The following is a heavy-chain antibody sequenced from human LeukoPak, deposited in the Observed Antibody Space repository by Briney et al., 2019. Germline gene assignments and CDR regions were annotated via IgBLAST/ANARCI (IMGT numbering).Heavy chain of an antibody. V-gene: IGHV1-69*10. Sequence: SVTVSCKASGYTFTGYYMHWVRQAPGQGLEWMGGIIPILDITNYAQKFQGRVTITADKSTSTAYMKLSSLRSEDTAFYYCARGRVPIKERYSYDSGGYTPLGYWGQGTLVTVSS. CDR2: IIPILDIT. CDR3: ARGRVPIKERYSYDSGGYTPLGY. CDR1: GYTFTGYY. D-gene: IGHD3-22*01. J-gene: IGHJ4*02.